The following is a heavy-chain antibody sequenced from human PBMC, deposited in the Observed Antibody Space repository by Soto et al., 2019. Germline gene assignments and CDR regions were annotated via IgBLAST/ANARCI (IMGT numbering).Heavy chain of an antibody. D-gene: IGHD3-16*02. Sequence: QVTLKESGPVLVKPTETLTLTCTVSGFSLSNTRMGVNWIRQPPGKALEWLAYIFSNDEKSYNTSLKSRLTISKYTSKSQVVRTMTNVDPVDTATYYCARIPLGSGYHYNWYFDLWGRGTLVTVSS. CDR2: IFSNDEK. V-gene: IGHV2-26*01. CDR1: GFSLSNTRMG. CDR3: ARIPLGSGYHYNWYFDL. J-gene: IGHJ2*01.